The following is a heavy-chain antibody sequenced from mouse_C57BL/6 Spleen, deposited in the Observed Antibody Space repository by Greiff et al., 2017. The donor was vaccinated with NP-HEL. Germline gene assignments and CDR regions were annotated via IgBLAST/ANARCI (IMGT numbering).Heavy chain of an antibody. CDR1: GFTFSGYG. V-gene: IGHV5-17*01. D-gene: IGHD1-2*01. J-gene: IGHJ2*01. Sequence: EVKLVESGGGLVKPGGSLKLSCAASGFTFSGYGMHWVRQAPEKGLEWVAYISSGSSTIYYADTVKGRFTIARDNAKNTMFLQLTSLTSEDTAMYYCAGGRLFDYWGQGTTLTVSS. CDR2: ISSGSSTI. CDR3: AGGRLFDY.